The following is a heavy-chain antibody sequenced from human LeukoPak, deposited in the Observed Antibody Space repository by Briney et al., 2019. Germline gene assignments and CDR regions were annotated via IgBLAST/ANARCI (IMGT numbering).Heavy chain of an antibody. J-gene: IGHJ5*02. CDR1: GGTFSSYA. V-gene: IGHV1-69*04. Sequence: SVKVSCKASGGTFSSYAISWVRQAPGQGLEWMGRIIPILGIANYAQKFQGRVTITADKSTSTAYMELSSLRSEDTAVYYCASIVGASPFDPWGQGTLVTVSS. D-gene: IGHD1-26*01. CDR3: ASIVGASPFDP. CDR2: IIPILGIA.